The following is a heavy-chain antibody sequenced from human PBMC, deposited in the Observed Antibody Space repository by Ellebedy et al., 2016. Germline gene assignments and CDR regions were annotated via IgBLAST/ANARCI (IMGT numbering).Heavy chain of an antibody. Sequence: KVSCXGSGYSFTSYWIGWVRQMPGKGLEWMGIIYPGDSDTRYSPSFQGQVTISADKSISTAYLQWSSLKASDTAMYYCARAPFSENFDYWGQGTLVTVSS. CDR1: GYSFTSYW. V-gene: IGHV5-51*01. J-gene: IGHJ4*02. D-gene: IGHD1-14*01. CDR2: IYPGDSDT. CDR3: ARAPFSENFDY.